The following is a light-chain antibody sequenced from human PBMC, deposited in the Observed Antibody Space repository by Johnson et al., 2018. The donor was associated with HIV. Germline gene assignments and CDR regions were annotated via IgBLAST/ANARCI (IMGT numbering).Light chain of an antibody. Sequence: SVLTQPPSVSAAPGKKVTISCSGSSSNIGNNYVSWYQHLPGTAPKLLMYENNKRPSGIPDRFSGSKSGTSATLGITGLQTGDEADYYCGTWDSSLSAVVFGTGTKVTVL. CDR2: ENN. V-gene: IGLV1-51*02. J-gene: IGLJ1*01. CDR3: GTWDSSLSAVV. CDR1: SSNIGNNY.